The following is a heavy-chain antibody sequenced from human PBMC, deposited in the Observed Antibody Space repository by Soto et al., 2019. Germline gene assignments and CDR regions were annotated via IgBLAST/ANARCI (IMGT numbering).Heavy chain of an antibody. D-gene: IGHD3-10*01. Sequence: QVQLQESGPGLVKPLETLSLTCTVPGGSITSYYWSWVRQPPGKGLEWIGYIYYNGNINYNPSLKSRLTISFDTSKNQFSLRLSSVTAADTAVYYWATGRVYFGSEYWGQGTLVTVSS. J-gene: IGHJ4*02. CDR2: IYYNGNI. CDR3: ATGRVYFGSEY. V-gene: IGHV4-59*01. CDR1: GGSITSYY.